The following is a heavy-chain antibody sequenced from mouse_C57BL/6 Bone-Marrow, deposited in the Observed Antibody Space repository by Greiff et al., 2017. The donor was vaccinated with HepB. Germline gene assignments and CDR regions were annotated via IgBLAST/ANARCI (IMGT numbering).Heavy chain of an antibody. CDR2: IHPNSGST. CDR1: GYTFTSYW. CDR3: ARSGDYEYFDY. J-gene: IGHJ2*01. V-gene: IGHV1-64*01. Sequence: QVQLQQPGAELVKPGASVKLSCKASGYTFTSYWMHWVKQRPGQGLEWIGMIHPNSGSTNYNEKFKSKATLTVDNSSSTAYMQLSSLTSEDSAVYYCARSGDYEYFDYWGQGTTLTVSS. D-gene: IGHD2-4*01.